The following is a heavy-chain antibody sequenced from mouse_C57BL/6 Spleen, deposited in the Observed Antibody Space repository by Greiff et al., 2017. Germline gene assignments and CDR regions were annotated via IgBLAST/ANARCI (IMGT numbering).Heavy chain of an antibody. D-gene: IGHD1-1*01. Sequence: EVKLVESGGGLVKPGGSLKLSCAASGFTFSDYGMHWVRQAPEKGLEWVAYISSGSSTIYYADTVKGRFTISRDNAKNTLFLQMTSLRSEDTAMYYCARGDYGRWYFDVWGTGTTVTVAS. J-gene: IGHJ1*03. CDR2: ISSGSSTI. V-gene: IGHV5-17*01. CDR3: ARGDYGRWYFDV. CDR1: GFTFSDYG.